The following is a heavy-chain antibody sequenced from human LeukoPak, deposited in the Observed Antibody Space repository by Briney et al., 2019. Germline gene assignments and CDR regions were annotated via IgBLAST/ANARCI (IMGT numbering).Heavy chain of an antibody. V-gene: IGHV3-20*04. CDR1: GFTFSSYA. Sequence: GGSLRLSCAASGFTFSSYAMSWVRQAPGEGLEWVSDINWNGGSTGYADSVKGRFTISRDNAKNSLFLQMDSLRVEDTAFYYCARVWTNTAFYPSDFWGQGTLVTVSS. J-gene: IGHJ4*02. CDR3: ARVWTNTAFYPSDF. CDR2: INWNGGST. D-gene: IGHD2-21*02.